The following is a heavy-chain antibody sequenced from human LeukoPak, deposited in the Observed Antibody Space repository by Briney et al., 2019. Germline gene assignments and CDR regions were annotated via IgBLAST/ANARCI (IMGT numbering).Heavy chain of an antibody. CDR2: IYSGGST. CDR1: GFTVSSNY. Sequence: GGSLRLSCAASGFTVSSNYMSWVRQAPGKGLEWVSVIYSGGSTYYADSVKGRFTISRDNSKNTLYLQVNSLRAEDTAVYYCARGYSSGLWGGGYFDYWGQGTLVTVSS. V-gene: IGHV3-53*01. D-gene: IGHD6-19*01. CDR3: ARGYSSGLWGGGYFDY. J-gene: IGHJ4*02.